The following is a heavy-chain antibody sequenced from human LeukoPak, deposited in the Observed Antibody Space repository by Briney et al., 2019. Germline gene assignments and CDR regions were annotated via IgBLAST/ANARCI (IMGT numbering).Heavy chain of an antibody. CDR3: ARGTLYSGWSYYFDS. CDR1: GGSIPISTYY. Sequence: PSETLSLTCTVSGGSIPISTYYWGWVRQPPGKGLEWIGSIYYSGTTKYNPSLKSRVTISVDNSNNKFSLRLSSVTAADTALYYCARGTLYSGWSYYFDSWGQGTLVTVSS. V-gene: IGHV4-39*07. J-gene: IGHJ4*02. CDR2: IYYSGTT. D-gene: IGHD6-19*01.